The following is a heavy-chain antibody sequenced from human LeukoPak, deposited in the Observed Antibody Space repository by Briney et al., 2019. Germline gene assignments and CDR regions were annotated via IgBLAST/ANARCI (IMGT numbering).Heavy chain of an antibody. CDR1: GFTFTIFG. CDR2: IDARSGIT. CDR3: ARVMGIIDY. J-gene: IGHJ4*02. V-gene: IGHV3-48*01. D-gene: IGHD7-27*01. Sequence: GGSLRLSCAASGFTFTIFGLNWVRQAPGKGPEWVSYIDARSGITYYADSVQGRFTLSRDNARESVFLQMDSLRVDDTAVYYCARVMGIIDYWGQGTLVTVSS.